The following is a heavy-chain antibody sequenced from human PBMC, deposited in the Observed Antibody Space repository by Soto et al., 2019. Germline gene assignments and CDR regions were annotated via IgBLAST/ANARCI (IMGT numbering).Heavy chain of an antibody. CDR2: ISAYNGNT. Sequence: QDQLVQSGVEVKKPGASVKVSCKASGYSFTNYGITWVRQAPGQGFEWMGWISAYNGNTNYAQKFQGRVTMTTDASTSTGYLELRSLRSDDTAVYYCARDRGVAPPVAGNTHYYYYMDVWCKGTTVTVSS. J-gene: IGHJ6*03. D-gene: IGHD6-19*01. CDR1: GYSFTNYG. V-gene: IGHV1-18*01. CDR3: ARDRGVAPPVAGNTHYYYYMDV.